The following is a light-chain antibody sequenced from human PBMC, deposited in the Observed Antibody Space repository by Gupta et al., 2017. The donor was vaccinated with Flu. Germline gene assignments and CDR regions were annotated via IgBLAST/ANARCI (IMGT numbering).Light chain of an antibody. CDR1: QSISSNY. CDR3: QQYDSTPRT. Sequence: DIVLTPSPGTLSLSPGARAPLSCRSSQSISSNYLAWYQQKAGQPPRLLIYGASSRATGIPDRFSGSGSGTDFTLTISRLEAEDVAVYYCQQYDSTPRTFGEGTKVEIK. J-gene: IGKJ2*02. CDR2: GAS. V-gene: IGKV3-20*01.